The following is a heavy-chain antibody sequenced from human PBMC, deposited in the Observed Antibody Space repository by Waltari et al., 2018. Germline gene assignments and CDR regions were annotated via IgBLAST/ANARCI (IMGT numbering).Heavy chain of an antibody. CDR3: ARARYDFWSGYETRFDP. CDR2: IYPSGSP. V-gene: IGHV4-61*02. CDR1: GGSISSGSYY. D-gene: IGHD3-3*01. J-gene: IGHJ5*02. Sequence: QVQLQESGPGLVKPSQTLSLTCTVSGGSISSGSYYWSWIRQPAGKGLEWIGRIYPSGSPNYNPSLKSRVTISVDTSKNRFSLKLSSVTAADTAVYYCARARYDFWSGYETRFDPWGQGTLVTVSS.